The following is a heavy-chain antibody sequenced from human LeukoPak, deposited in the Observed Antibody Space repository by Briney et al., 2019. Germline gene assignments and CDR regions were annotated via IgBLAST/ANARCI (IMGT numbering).Heavy chain of an antibody. V-gene: IGHV3-7*03. D-gene: IGHD3-16*01. Sequence: GGSLRLSCAASGFIFSSYWMNWARQAPGKGLEWVASINHNGNVNYYVDSVKGRFTISRDDAKNSLYLQMSNLRAEDTAVYFCARGGGLDVWGQGATVTVSS. CDR2: INHNGNVN. CDR3: ARGGGLDV. CDR1: GFIFSSYW. J-gene: IGHJ6*02.